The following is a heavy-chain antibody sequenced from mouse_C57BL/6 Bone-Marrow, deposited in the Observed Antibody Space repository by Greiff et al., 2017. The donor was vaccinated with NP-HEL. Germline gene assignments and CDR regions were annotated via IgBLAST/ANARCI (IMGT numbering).Heavy chain of an antibody. CDR2: IYPGDGDT. CDR3: AVYSNYVYYAMDY. D-gene: IGHD2-5*01. CDR1: GYAFSSSW. V-gene: IGHV1-82*01. Sequence: VQLQQSGPELVKPGASVKISCKASGYAFSSSWMNWVKQRPGKGLEWIGRIYPGDGDTNYNGKFKGKATLTADKSSSTAYMQLSSLTSEDSAVYFCAVYSNYVYYAMDYWGQGTSVTVSS. J-gene: IGHJ4*01.